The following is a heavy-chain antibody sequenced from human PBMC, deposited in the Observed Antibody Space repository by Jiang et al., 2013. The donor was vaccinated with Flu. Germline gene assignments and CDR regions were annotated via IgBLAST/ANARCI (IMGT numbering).Heavy chain of an antibody. CDR3: ATLLESKRTFGVVRANGMDV. Sequence: GVVQPGRSLRLSCVVSGFSVSRYGMHWVRQAPGKGLEWVAVISYDGSQKYYGDSVKGRFTVSRDTSKNTLFLQLNSLRSEDTAVYYCATLLESKRTFGVVRANGMDVWGQGTTVIVSS. D-gene: IGHD3-3*01. CDR1: GFSVSRYG. CDR2: ISYDGSQK. J-gene: IGHJ6*02. V-gene: IGHV3-30*03.